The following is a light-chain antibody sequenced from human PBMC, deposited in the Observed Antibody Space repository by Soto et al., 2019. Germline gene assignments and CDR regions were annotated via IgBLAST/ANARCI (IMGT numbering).Light chain of an antibody. Sequence: QSVLTQPASVSGSPGQSITISCTGTSSNIGGYNSVSWYQHHPGKAPKLMIYDVINRPSGVSNRFSGSKSGNTASLTISGLQAEDEADYYCSSCTISSSPVLFGGGTKLTVL. CDR1: SSNIGGYNS. CDR2: DVI. J-gene: IGLJ3*02. CDR3: SSCTISSSPVL. V-gene: IGLV2-14*03.